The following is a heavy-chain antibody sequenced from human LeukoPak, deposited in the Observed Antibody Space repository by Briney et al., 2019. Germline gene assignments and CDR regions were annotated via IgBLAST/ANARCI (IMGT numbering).Heavy chain of an antibody. CDR3: ARGGGLDV. CDR1: GFTFSSYA. J-gene: IGHJ6*02. D-gene: IGHD3-16*01. CDR2: ISGSGGST. Sequence: GGSLRLSCAASGFTFSSYAMSWVRQAPGKGLEWVSAISGSGGSTYYADSVKGRFTISTDTAKSSLYLQMSNLRAEDTAVYFCARGGGLDVWGQGATVTVSS. V-gene: IGHV3-23*01.